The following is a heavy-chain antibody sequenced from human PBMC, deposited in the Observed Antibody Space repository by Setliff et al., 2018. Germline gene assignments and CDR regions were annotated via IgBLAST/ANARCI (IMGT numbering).Heavy chain of an antibody. CDR3: ARGSRFGTIVYRGDYYLDV. V-gene: IGHV7-4-1*02. CDR2: INTNTGNP. D-gene: IGHD3-10*01. Sequence: ASVKVSCKASGFTFTDYLMNWMRQAPEQRLEWMGWINTNTGNPSYAQGFTGRFVFSLDTSVSTAYLQISSLKAEDTAIYYCARGSRFGTIVYRGDYYLDVWGKGTTVTVSS. J-gene: IGHJ6*03. CDR1: GFTFTDYL.